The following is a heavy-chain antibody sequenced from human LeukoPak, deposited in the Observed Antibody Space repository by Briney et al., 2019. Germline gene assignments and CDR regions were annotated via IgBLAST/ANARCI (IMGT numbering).Heavy chain of an antibody. Sequence: GGSLRLSCAASGFTFSSYAMSWVRQAPGKGLEWVSAISGSGGSTYYADSVRGRFTISRDNSKNTLYLQMNSLRAEDTAVYYCAKGGYDYVWGSYPLVPSDYWGQGTLVTVSS. J-gene: IGHJ4*02. CDR3: AKGGYDYVWGSYPLVPSDY. D-gene: IGHD3-16*02. V-gene: IGHV3-23*01. CDR2: ISGSGGST. CDR1: GFTFSSYA.